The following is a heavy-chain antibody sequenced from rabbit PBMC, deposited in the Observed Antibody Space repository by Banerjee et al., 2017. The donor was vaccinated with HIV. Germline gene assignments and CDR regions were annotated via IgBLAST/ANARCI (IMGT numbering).Heavy chain of an antibody. D-gene: IGHD1-1*01. CDR3: ARDLTGVIGWNFGW. Sequence: QEQLVESGGGLVRPEGSLKLSCKASGFSFSNKAVMCWFCQAPGERLGWIACINAVTGKAVYASWAKGRFAFSKAASTTVTLQLTSLTAADTATYFCARDLTGVIGWNFGWWGPGTLVTV. J-gene: IGHJ4*01. CDR2: INAVTGKA. CDR1: GFSFSNKAV. V-gene: IGHV1S45*01.